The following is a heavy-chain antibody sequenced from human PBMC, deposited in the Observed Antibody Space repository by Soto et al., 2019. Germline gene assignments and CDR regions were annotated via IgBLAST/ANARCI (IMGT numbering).Heavy chain of an antibody. D-gene: IGHD6-13*01. CDR3: AKRPRWVISATDHLAS. Sequence: ASVKVSCKASGYTFTSQNMHWVRQAPGQGLEWMGIINPSGGTTSYAQKFQGRVTISRDTSENTLSLQMNSLRVEDSAVYYCAKRPRWVISATDHLASWGQGTLVTVSS. CDR2: INPSGGTT. CDR1: GYTFTSQN. J-gene: IGHJ4*02. V-gene: IGHV1-46*01.